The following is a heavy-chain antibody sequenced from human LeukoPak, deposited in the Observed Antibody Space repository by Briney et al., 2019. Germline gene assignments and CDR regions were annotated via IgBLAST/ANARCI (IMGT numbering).Heavy chain of an antibody. J-gene: IGHJ4*02. Sequence: GGSLRLSCAASGFTFSSFWMHWVGHAPGKGLVWVSFINTDGSSTTYADSVKGRFTVSRDNAKNTLYLQMSGLRAEDTAVYYCAREWKKTGAFDYWGQGTLVTVSS. V-gene: IGHV3-74*01. CDR2: INTDGSST. CDR1: GFTFSSFW. D-gene: IGHD1-1*01. CDR3: AREWKKTGAFDY.